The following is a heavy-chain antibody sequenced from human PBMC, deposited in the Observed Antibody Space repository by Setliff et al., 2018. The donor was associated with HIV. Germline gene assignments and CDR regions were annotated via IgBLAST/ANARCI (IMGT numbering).Heavy chain of an antibody. CDR2: VYYNGAT. CDR1: GGSIASSTHY. CDR3: ARGDTYYHDRSGYVKSALDAFDI. D-gene: IGHD3-22*01. V-gene: IGHV4-39*01. Sequence: TSETLSLTCTVSGGSIASSTHYWAWIRQPPGKGLEWIGSVYYNGATDHNPSLKSRVTISVDTSNQQFSLKLSSVTAADTAVYHCARGDTYYHDRSGYVKSALDAFDIWGRGTLVTVSS. J-gene: IGHJ3*02.